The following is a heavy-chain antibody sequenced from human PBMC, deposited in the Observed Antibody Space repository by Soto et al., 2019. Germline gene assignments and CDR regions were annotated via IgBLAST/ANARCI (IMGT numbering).Heavy chain of an antibody. J-gene: IGHJ5*02. CDR2: IFPILGIA. V-gene: IGHV1-69*08. Sequence: QVQLVQSGAEVKKPGSSVKVSCKASGGTFSSYTISWVRQAPGQGLEWMGRIFPILGIANYAQKFQGRVTITADKSTSTAYMELSSLRSEDTAVYYCARDEDSSGWYVFDPWGQGTLVTVSS. D-gene: IGHD6-19*01. CDR1: GGTFSSYT. CDR3: ARDEDSSGWYVFDP.